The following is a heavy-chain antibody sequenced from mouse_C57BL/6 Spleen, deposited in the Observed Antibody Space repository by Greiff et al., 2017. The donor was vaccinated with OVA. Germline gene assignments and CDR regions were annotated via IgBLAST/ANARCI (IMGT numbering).Heavy chain of an antibody. D-gene: IGHD1-1*01. V-gene: IGHV14-2*01. CDR1: GFNIKDYY. CDR3: ASYGSSWYFDV. CDR2: IDPEDGET. Sequence: VQLKQSGAELVKPGASVKLSCTASGFNIKDYYMHWVKQRTEQGLEWIGRIDPEDGETTYAPKFQGKATITADTSSNPAYLQLSSLTSEDTAVYYCASYGSSWYFDVWGTGTTVTVSA. J-gene: IGHJ1*03.